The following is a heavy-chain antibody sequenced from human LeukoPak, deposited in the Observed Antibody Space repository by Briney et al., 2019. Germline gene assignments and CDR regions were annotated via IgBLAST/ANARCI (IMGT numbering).Heavy chain of an antibody. CDR2: INPSGGST. V-gene: IGHV1-46*01. CDR1: GYTFTSYY. CDR3: ARATRYHYVWGSYRSNHFDY. D-gene: IGHD3-16*02. J-gene: IGHJ4*02. Sequence: ASVKVSCKASGYTFTSYYMHWVRQAPGQGLEWMGIINPSGGSTSYAQKFQGRVTMTRDTSTSTVYMELSSLRSEDTAVYYCARATRYHYVWGSYRSNHFDYWGQGTLVTFSS.